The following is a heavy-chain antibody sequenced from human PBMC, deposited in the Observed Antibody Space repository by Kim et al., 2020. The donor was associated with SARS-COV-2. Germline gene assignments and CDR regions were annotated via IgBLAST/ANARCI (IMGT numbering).Heavy chain of an antibody. D-gene: IGHD3-3*01. J-gene: IGHJ4*02. Sequence: SETLSLTYTVSGGSISSSSYYWGWIRQPPGKGLEWIGSIYYSGSTYYNPSLKSRVTISVDTSKNQFSLKLSSVTAADTAVYYCARSDVLRFLEWNVYYFDYWGQGTLVTVSS. CDR1: GGSISSSSYY. CDR3: ARSDVLRFLEWNVYYFDY. V-gene: IGHV4-39*01. CDR2: IYYSGST.